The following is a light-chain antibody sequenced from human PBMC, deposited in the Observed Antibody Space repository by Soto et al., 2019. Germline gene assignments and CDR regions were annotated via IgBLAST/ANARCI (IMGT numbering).Light chain of an antibody. CDR2: DNN. V-gene: IGLV1-51*01. Sequence: QSVLTQPPSVSAAPGQKVTISCSGSSSHIGNNYVSWYQRLPGTAPKLLIYDNNERPSGIPDRFSGSKSGTSATLGITGLQTGDEADYYCGTWDTSLSAVVFGGGTQLTVL. J-gene: IGLJ2*01. CDR3: GTWDTSLSAVV. CDR1: SSHIGNNY.